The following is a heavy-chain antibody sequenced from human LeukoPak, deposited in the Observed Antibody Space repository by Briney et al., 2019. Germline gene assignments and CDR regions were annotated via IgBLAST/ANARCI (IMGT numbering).Heavy chain of an antibody. CDR3: ARVWGVTVYDAFDI. D-gene: IGHD3-10*01. CDR2: IYYSGST. CDR1: GDSISSYY. Sequence: PSETLSLTCTVSGDSISSYYWSWIRQPPGKGLEWVGYIYYSGSTIYNPSLKSRVTISVDTSKSQVSLKLSSVTAADTAVYYCARVWGVTVYDAFDIWGHGTMVTVSS. J-gene: IGHJ3*02. V-gene: IGHV4-59*01.